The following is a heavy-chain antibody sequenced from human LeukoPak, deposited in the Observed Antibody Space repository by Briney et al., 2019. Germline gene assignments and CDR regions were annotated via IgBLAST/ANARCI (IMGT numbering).Heavy chain of an antibody. CDR2: INHSGST. CDR1: GGSFSGYY. CDR3: ARGSGWSSRYMDV. J-gene: IGHJ6*03. V-gene: IGHV4-34*01. Sequence: SETLSLTCAVYGGSFSGYYWSWIRQPPGKGLEWIGEINHSGSTNYNPSLKSRVTISVDTSKNQFSLKLSSVTAADTAVYYCARGSGWSSRYMDVWGKGTTVTVSS. D-gene: IGHD6-19*01.